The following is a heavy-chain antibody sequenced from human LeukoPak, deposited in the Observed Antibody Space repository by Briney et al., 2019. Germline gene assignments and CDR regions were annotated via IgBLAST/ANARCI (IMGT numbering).Heavy chain of an antibody. CDR1: GFTVSSNY. J-gene: IGHJ4*02. Sequence: GGTLRLSCAASGFTVSSNYMSWVRQAPGKGLEWVSSISSSSSYIYYADSVKGRFTISRDNAKNSLYLQMNSLRAEDTAVYYCARGNSSSSAPLYWGQGTLVTVSS. D-gene: IGHD6-6*01. V-gene: IGHV3-21*01. CDR2: ISSSSSYI. CDR3: ARGNSSSSAPLY.